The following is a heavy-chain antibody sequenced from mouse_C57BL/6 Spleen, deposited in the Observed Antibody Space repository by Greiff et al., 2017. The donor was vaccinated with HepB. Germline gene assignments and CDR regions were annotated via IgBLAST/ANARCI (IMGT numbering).Heavy chain of an antibody. V-gene: IGHV1-20*01. Sequence: EVQLQQSGPELVKPGDSVKISCTASGYSFTGYFMNWVMQSHGKSLEWIGRINPYNGDTFYNQKFKGKATVTVDKSSSTAHMERRSLTSEDSAVYYCARSEYYGSSPWYFDVWGTGTTVTVSA. CDR1: GYSFTGYF. CDR2: INPYNGDT. D-gene: IGHD1-1*01. J-gene: IGHJ1*03. CDR3: ARSEYYGSSPWYFDV.